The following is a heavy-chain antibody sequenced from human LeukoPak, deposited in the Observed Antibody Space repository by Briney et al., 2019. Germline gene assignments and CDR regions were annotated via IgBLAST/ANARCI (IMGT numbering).Heavy chain of an antibody. D-gene: IGHD2-8*01. CDR3: AGYCTNGVCQKTDAFDI. J-gene: IGHJ3*02. CDR2: INPNSGGT. CDR1: GYTFTSYY. V-gene: IGHV1-2*02. Sequence: GASVKVSCKASGYTFTSYYMHWVRQAPGQGLEWMGWINPNSGGTNYAQKFQGRVTMTRDTSISTAYMELSRLRSDDTAVYYCAGYCTNGVCQKTDAFDIWGQGTMVTVSS.